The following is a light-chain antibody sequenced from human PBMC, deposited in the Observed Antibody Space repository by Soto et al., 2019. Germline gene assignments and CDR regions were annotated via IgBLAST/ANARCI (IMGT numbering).Light chain of an antibody. CDR2: DVS. CDR3: SSYTSSSTYV. J-gene: IGLJ1*01. Sequence: QAVVTQPASVSGSPGQSITISCTGTSSDVGGYNYVSWYQQHPGKAPKLMIYDVSNRPSGVSNRFSGSKSANTASLTISGLQAEDEADYYCSSYTSSSTYVFGTGTKLTVL. CDR1: SSDVGGYNY. V-gene: IGLV2-14*01.